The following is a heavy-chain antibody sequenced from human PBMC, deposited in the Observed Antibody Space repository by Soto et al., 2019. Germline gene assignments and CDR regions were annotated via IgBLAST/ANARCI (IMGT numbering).Heavy chain of an antibody. CDR2: VYFSGST. J-gene: IGHJ6*02. Sequence: PSETLSLTCSVSGDSVSSGDYYWSWIRQPPGKGLEWIGHVYFSGSTNYIPSLKSRLTMSVDTAKNQFSLKLNSVTAADTAVYYCAREYCSSTSCYWGFYYYYYGMDVWGQGTTVTVSS. V-gene: IGHV4-61*08. CDR1: GDSVSSGDYY. CDR3: AREYCSSTSCYWGFYYYYYGMDV. D-gene: IGHD2-2*01.